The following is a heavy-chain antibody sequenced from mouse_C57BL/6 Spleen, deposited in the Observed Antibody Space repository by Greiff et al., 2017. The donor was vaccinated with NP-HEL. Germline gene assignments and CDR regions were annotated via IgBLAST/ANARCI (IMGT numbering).Heavy chain of an antibody. CDR2: IRSKSSNYAT. V-gene: IGHV10-3*01. J-gene: IGHJ3*01. D-gene: IGHD2-1*01. CDR3: VRASDGNSGFAY. CDR1: GFTFNTYA. Sequence: EVQVVESGGGLVQPKGSLKLSCAASGFTFNTYAMHWVRQAPGKGLEWVARIRSKSSNYATYYADSVKDRFTISRDDSQSMLYLQMNNLKTEDTAMYYCVRASDGNSGFAYWGQGTLVTVSA.